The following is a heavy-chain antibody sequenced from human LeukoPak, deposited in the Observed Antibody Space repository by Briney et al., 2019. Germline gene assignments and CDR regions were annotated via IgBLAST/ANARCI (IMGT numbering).Heavy chain of an antibody. CDR2: IYSGGGT. CDR3: ARGMISISQPLYFVY. D-gene: IGHD3-9*01. CDR1: GFTVSSDY. V-gene: IGHV3-53*01. J-gene: IGHJ4*02. Sequence: PGGSLILSWASSGFTVSSDYMRLVRPAPGEGPEGGSVIYSGGGTYNAGSGKGRFTISKDNSKNTLFLQMNSLRAEDTAVYYCARGMISISQPLYFVYWGPGTLVTVSS.